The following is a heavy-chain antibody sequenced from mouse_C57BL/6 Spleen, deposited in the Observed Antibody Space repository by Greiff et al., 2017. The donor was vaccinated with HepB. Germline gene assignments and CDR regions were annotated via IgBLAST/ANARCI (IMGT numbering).Heavy chain of an antibody. J-gene: IGHJ2*01. CDR3: AGMDGYYYFDY. CDR2: IDPSDSYT. D-gene: IGHD2-3*01. V-gene: IGHV1-59*01. Sequence: QVHVKQPGAELVRPGTSVKLSCKASGYTFTSYWMHWVKQRPGQGLEWIGVIDPSDSYTNYNQKFKGKATLTVDTSSSTAYMQLSSLTSEDSAVYYCAGMDGYYYFDYRGQGTTLTVSS. CDR1: GYTFTSYW.